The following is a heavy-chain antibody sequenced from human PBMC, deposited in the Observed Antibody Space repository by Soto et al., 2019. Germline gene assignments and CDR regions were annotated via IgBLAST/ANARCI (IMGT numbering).Heavy chain of an antibody. CDR1: GGSISSYY. Sequence: PSETLSLTCTVSGGSISSYYWSWIRQPPGKGLEWIGYIYYSGSTNYNPSLKSRVTISVDTSKNQFSLKLSSVTAADTAVYYCARGRAGSGYYQYFQHWGQGTLVTVYS. D-gene: IGHD3-22*01. CDR2: IYYSGST. CDR3: ARGRAGSGYYQYFQH. J-gene: IGHJ1*01. V-gene: IGHV4-59*01.